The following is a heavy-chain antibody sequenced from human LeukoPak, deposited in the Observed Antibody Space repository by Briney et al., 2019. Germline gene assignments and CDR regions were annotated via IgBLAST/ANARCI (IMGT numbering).Heavy chain of an antibody. CDR1: AGTFSSYA. V-gene: IGHV1-69*13. CDR2: PIPIFGTA. Sequence: SLKVSCKASAGTFSSYAISWVRQAPGQGLEWMGGPIPIFGTANYAQKLQGRVTITADESTSTAYMELSSLRSEDTAVYYCASLARPPRGGYNSYYYGMDVWGQGTTVTVSS. CDR3: ASLARPPRGGYNSYYYGMDV. D-gene: IGHD5-24*01. J-gene: IGHJ6*02.